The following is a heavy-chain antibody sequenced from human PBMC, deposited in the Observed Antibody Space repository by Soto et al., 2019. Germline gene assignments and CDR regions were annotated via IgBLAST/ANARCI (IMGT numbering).Heavy chain of an antibody. CDR1: GGSVRSRRYY. CDR2: VYFSGNT. J-gene: IGHJ6*03. Sequence: QLQLQESGPGLVKSSETLSLMCTVSGGSVRSRRYYWGWIRQPPGTGLEWIGSVYFSGNTQYNTSLKSGVTISLATSTNQFSVRVSSVTVADTAIYMCARMDYSNLSSTYYRDIDVWGKGTTVTVSS. V-gene: IGHV4-39*01. D-gene: IGHD4-4*01. CDR3: ARMDYSNLSSTYYRDIDV.